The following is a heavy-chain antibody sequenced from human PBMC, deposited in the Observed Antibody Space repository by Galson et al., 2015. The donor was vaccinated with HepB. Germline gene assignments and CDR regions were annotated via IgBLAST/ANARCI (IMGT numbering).Heavy chain of an antibody. V-gene: IGHV1-69*13. D-gene: IGHD6-6*01. CDR2: IIPIFGTA. CDR1: GGTFSSYA. Sequence: SVKVSCKASGGTFSSYAISWVRQAPGQGLEWMGGIIPIFGTANYAQKFQGRVTITAVESTSTAYMELSSLRSEDTAVYYCTLTQSSSSIPHYYYYYMDVWGKGTTVTVSS. J-gene: IGHJ6*03. CDR3: TLTQSSSSIPHYYYYYMDV.